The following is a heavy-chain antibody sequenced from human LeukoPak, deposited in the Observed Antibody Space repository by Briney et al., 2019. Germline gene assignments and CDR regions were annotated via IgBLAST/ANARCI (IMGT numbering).Heavy chain of an antibody. Sequence: GGSLRLSCAASGFTFSSYAMSWVRQAPGKGQEWVSAISGSGGSTYYADSVKGRFTISRDNSKNTLYLQMNSLRAEDTAVYYCAKDSSPYYYDSSGYYPYWYFDLWGRGTLVTVPS. CDR1: GFTFSSYA. V-gene: IGHV3-23*01. J-gene: IGHJ2*01. CDR2: ISGSGGST. D-gene: IGHD3-22*01. CDR3: AKDSSPYYYDSSGYYPYWYFDL.